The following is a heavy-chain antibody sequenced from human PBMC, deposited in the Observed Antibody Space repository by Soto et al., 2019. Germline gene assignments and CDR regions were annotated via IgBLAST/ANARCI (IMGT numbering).Heavy chain of an antibody. CDR2: IIPTFGTA. V-gene: IGHV1-69*01. Sequence: QVQLVQSGAEVKKPGSSVKVSCKASGGTFSSYAISWVRQAPGQGLEWMGGIIPTFGTANYAQKFQGRVTITADESTSTAYMELSSLRSEDTAVYYCAQGDSGSYWPHNWFDPWGQGTLVTVSS. D-gene: IGHD1-26*01. CDR1: GGTFSSYA. J-gene: IGHJ5*02. CDR3: AQGDSGSYWPHNWFDP.